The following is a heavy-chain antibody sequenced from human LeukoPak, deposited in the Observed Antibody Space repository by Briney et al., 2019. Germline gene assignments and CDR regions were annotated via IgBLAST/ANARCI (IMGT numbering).Heavy chain of an antibody. V-gene: IGHV4-39*07. CDR2: IYYSGST. D-gene: IGHD3-10*01. J-gene: IGHJ4*02. Sequence: KPSETLSLTCTVSGGSISSSSYYWGWIRQPPGKGLEWIGSIYYSGSTYYNPSLKSRVTISVDTSKNQFSLKLSSVTAADTAVYYCASNGGSGSYYLDYWGQGTLVTVSS. CDR3: ASNGGSGSYYLDY. CDR1: GGSISSSSYY.